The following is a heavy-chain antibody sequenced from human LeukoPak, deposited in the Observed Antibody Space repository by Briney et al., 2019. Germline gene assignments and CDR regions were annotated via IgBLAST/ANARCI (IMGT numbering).Heavy chain of an antibody. CDR3: TRQKGGTTADY. V-gene: IGHV3-23*01. Sequence: GGSLRLSCAASGFTFSSYAMTWVRQAPGKGLEWVSVISGSGGNTYYGDSVKGRFTISRDNSKSTLYVQMNSLRAEDTAVYYCTRQKGGTTADYWGQGTLVTVSS. J-gene: IGHJ4*02. CDR2: ISGSGGNT. D-gene: IGHD1-7*01. CDR1: GFTFSSYA.